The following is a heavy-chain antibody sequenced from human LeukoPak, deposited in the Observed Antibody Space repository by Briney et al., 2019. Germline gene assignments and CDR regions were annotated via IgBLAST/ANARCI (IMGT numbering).Heavy chain of an antibody. V-gene: IGHV1-69*04. D-gene: IGHD2-15*01. Sequence: GASVKVSCKASGGTFTNYGVSGVRQAPGQGLEWMGRIIPILGTTNYAQTFQGRVTITADKSTSTGYMELSSLRSEDTAVYYCARDGWMDVWGQGTIVTVSS. CDR1: GGTFTNYG. CDR2: IIPILGTT. J-gene: IGHJ6*02. CDR3: ARDGWMDV.